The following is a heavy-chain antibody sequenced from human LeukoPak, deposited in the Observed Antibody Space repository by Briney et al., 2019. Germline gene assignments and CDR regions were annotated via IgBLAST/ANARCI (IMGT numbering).Heavy chain of an antibody. CDR1: GGSISSYY. CDR3: ARDLAAAAPDGALDI. D-gene: IGHD6-13*01. J-gene: IGHJ3*02. CDR2: IYYSGST. V-gene: IGHV4-59*01. Sequence: SETLSLTCTVSGGSISSYYWSWIRQPPGKGLEWIGYIYYSGSTNYNPSLKSRVTISVDTSKNQFSLKLSSVTAADTAVYYCARDLAAAAPDGALDIWGQGTMVTVSS.